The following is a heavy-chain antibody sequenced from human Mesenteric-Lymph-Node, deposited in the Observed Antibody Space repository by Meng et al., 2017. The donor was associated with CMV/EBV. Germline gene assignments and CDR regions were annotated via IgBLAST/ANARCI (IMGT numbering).Heavy chain of an antibody. V-gene: IGHV3-21*01. Sequence: GGSLRLSCAASGFTFSSYSMNWDRQAPGKGLEWVSSISSSSSYIYYADSVKGRFTISRDNAKNSLYLQMNSLRAEDTAVYYCARYRTLDAFDIWGQGTMVTVSS. D-gene: IGHD3-16*02. J-gene: IGHJ3*02. CDR1: GFTFSSYS. CDR2: ISSSSSYI. CDR3: ARYRTLDAFDI.